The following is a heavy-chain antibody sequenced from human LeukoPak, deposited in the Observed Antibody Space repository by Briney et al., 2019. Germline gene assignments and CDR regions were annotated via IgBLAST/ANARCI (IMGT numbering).Heavy chain of an antibody. V-gene: IGHV4-38-2*02. CDR3: ARRYYDILTGYYTYYYYYYMDV. Sequence: SETLSLTCTVSGYFISSGYYWGWIRQPPGKGLEWIGEINHSGSTNYNPSLKSRVTISVDTSKNQFSLKLSSVTAADTAVYYCARRYYDILTGYYTYYYYYYMDVWGKGTTVTISS. J-gene: IGHJ6*03. D-gene: IGHD3-9*01. CDR1: GYFISSGYY. CDR2: INHSGST.